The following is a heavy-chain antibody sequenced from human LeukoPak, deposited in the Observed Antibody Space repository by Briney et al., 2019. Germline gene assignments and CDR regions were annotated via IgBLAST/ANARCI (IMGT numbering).Heavy chain of an antibody. CDR3: ARVTGRYVWGSLDAFDI. D-gene: IGHD3-16*01. CDR1: GGSIRSSYYY. V-gene: IGHV4-61*05. J-gene: IGHJ3*02. CDR2: IYYSGST. Sequence: SETLSLTCTVSGGSIRSSYYYWGWIRQPPGKGLEWIGYIYYSGSTNYNPSLKSRVTISVDTSKNQFSLKLSSVTAADTAVYYCARVTGRYVWGSLDAFDIWGQGTMVTVSS.